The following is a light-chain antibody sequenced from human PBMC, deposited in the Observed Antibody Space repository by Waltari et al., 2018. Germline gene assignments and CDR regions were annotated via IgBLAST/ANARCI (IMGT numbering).Light chain of an antibody. CDR2: WTS. V-gene: IGKV4-1*01. Sequence: DIVMTQSPDSLAVSLGERATINCRARESVLHKINNQNYLAWYQQKEGQPPKLLIYWTSTRQSGVPDRFSGSGSGTDFTLTINSLQTEDVAVYYCQQYYSPPWTFGQGTKVEV. CDR1: ESVLHKINNQNY. J-gene: IGKJ1*01. CDR3: QQYYSPPWT.